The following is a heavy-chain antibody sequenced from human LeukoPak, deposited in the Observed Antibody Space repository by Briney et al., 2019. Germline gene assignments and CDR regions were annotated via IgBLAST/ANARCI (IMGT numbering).Heavy chain of an antibody. CDR1: GGSISSGGYY. J-gene: IGHJ2*01. V-gene: IGHV4-31*03. D-gene: IGHD4-17*01. CDR2: IYHSGST. CDR3: ARGRSGTTVTTSWDFDL. Sequence: SQTLSLTCTVSGGSISSGGYYWSWIRQHPGKGLERIGYIYHSGSTYYNPSLKSRVTTSVDTSKNQFSLKLSSVTAADTAVYYCARGRSGTTVTTSWDFDLWGRGTLVTVSS.